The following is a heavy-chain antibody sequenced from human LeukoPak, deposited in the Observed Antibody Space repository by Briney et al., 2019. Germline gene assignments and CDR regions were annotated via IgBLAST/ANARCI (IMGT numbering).Heavy chain of an antibody. CDR2: IYGSGVSI. J-gene: IGHJ4*02. CDR1: GFTFKNYV. CDR3: AKDLGWELPAESY. V-gene: IGHV3-23*01. Sequence: GGSLRLSCVASGFTFKNYVMNWVRQAPGKGLEWLATIYGSGVSISYADSVKGRFTISRDNSNNTLYLQMNSLRAEDTAMYYCAKDLGWELPAESYWGQGILVTVSS. D-gene: IGHD1-26*01.